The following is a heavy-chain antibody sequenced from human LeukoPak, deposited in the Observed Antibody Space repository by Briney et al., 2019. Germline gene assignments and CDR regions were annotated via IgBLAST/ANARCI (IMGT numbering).Heavy chain of an antibody. D-gene: IGHD3-9*01. J-gene: IGHJ2*01. CDR2: ISWNSGSI. Sequence: PGRSLRLSCAASGFTFDDYAMHWVRQAPGKGLEWVSGISWNSGSIGYADSVKGRFTISRDNAKNSLYLQMNSLRAEDTALYYCAKDPHFRYFDLGYFDLWGRGTLVTVSS. V-gene: IGHV3-9*01. CDR1: GFTFDDYA. CDR3: AKDPHFRYFDLGYFDL.